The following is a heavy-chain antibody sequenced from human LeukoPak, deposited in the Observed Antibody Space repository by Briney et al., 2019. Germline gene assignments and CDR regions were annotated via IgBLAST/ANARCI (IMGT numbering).Heavy chain of an antibody. V-gene: IGHV4-59*01. Sequence: SETLSLTCTVSGGYISSYYWSWIRQPPGKGLEWIGYFYYSGSTNYNPSLKSRVTISVDTSKNQFSLKLTSVTAADTAVYYYARTKYGSGSYPGAKYYYYMDVWGKGTTVTISS. CDR1: GGYISSYY. D-gene: IGHD3-10*01. CDR3: ARTKYGSGSYPGAKYYYYMDV. CDR2: FYYSGST. J-gene: IGHJ6*03.